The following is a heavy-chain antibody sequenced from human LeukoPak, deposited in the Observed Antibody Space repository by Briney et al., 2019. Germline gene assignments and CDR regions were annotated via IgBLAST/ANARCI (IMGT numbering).Heavy chain of an antibody. CDR1: GFTFSSYG. CDR3: ARDGQDYGDYFWYFDY. J-gene: IGHJ4*02. D-gene: IGHD4-17*01. CDR2: ISYDGSNK. Sequence: GGSLRLSCAASGFTFSSYGMHWVRQAPGKGLEWVAVISYDGSNKYYADSVKGRFTISRDNSKNTLYLQMNSLRAEDTAVYYCARDGQDYGDYFWYFDYWGQGTLVTVSS. V-gene: IGHV3-30*03.